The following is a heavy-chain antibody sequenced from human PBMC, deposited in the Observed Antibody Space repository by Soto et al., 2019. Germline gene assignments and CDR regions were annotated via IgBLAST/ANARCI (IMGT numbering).Heavy chain of an antibody. J-gene: IGHJ5*02. CDR3: AKMAVPAANMGDWFDP. D-gene: IGHD2-2*01. CDR1: GFTFSSYA. CDR2: ISGSGGST. V-gene: IGHV3-23*01. Sequence: EVQLLESGGGLVQPGGSLRLSCAASGFTFSSYAMSWVRQAPGKGLEWVSAISGSGGSTYYADSVKGRFTISRDNSKNTLYLQRNSLRAEDTAVYYCAKMAVPAANMGDWFDPWGQGTLVTVSS.